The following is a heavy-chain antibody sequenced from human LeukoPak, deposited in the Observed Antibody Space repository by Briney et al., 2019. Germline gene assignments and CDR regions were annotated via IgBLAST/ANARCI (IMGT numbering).Heavy chain of an antibody. CDR1: GFTLSSAW. CDR3: AKDTVAASFDH. Sequence: GGSLRLSCAGSGFTLSSAWVHWVRQVPGKWLVWVARISRESDGSGTNYADSVKGRFSISRDRATNTVHLQMNSLRAEDTAVYYCAKDTVAASFDHWCQGTLVTVSS. CDR2: ISRESDGSGT. D-gene: IGHD6-19*01. V-gene: IGHV3-74*01. J-gene: IGHJ4*02.